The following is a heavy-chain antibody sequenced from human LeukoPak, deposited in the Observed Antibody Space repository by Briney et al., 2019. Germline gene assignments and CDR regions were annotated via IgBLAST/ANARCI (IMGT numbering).Heavy chain of an antibody. V-gene: IGHV1-46*01. CDR1: GFTFTSCY. CDR2: IYPSGGST. Sequence: ASVKVSCKASGFTFTSCYMHWVRQAPGQGLEWMGIIYPSGGSTRYAQKFQGRVTMTRDTSTSSVYMELSSLRSEDTAVYYCCSDSSGSLDYWGLGTLVTVSS. CDR3: CSDSSGSLDY. D-gene: IGHD3-22*01. J-gene: IGHJ4*02.